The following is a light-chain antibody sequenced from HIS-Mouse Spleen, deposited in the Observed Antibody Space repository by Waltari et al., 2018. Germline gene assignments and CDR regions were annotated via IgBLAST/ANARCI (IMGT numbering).Light chain of an antibody. Sequence: SYELTQPPSVSVSQGQTARITCSGDALPKKSAYGYQQKSGQAPVLVIYEESKRPSGIPEGFSGSSAGTMATLTISGAQVEDEADYYCYSTDSSGNHRVFGGGTKLTVL. CDR3: YSTDSSGNHRV. J-gene: IGLJ2*01. V-gene: IGLV3-10*01. CDR1: ALPKKS. CDR2: EES.